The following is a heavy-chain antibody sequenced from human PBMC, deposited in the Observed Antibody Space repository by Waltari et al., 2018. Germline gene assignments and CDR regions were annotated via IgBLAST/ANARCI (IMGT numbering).Heavy chain of an antibody. CDR2: IYTSGST. J-gene: IGHJ3*02. V-gene: IGHV4-4*07. Sequence: QVQLQESGPGLVKPSETLSLTCTVSGGSISSYYWSWIRQPAGKGLEWIGRIYTSGSTNYTPSLKSRVPMSVDTSKNQFSLKLSSVTAADTAVYYCARLLARGQWLGQVNAFDIWGQGTMVTVSS. D-gene: IGHD6-19*01. CDR3: ARLLARGQWLGQVNAFDI. CDR1: GGSISSYY.